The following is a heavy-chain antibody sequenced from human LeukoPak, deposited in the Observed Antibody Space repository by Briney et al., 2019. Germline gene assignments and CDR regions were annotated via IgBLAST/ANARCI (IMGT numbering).Heavy chain of an antibody. CDR2: IYHSGST. V-gene: IGHV4-59*12. D-gene: IGHD2-2*02. J-gene: IGHJ4*02. CDR3: ARAQVQPQQADIVVVPAAIDS. CDR1: GGSTSSYY. Sequence: SETLSLTCTVSGGSTSSYYWSWIRQPPGKGLEWIGYIYHSGSTYYNPSLKSRVTISVDRSKNQFSLKLSSVTAADTAVYYCARAQVQPQQADIVVVPAAIDSWGQGTLVTVSS.